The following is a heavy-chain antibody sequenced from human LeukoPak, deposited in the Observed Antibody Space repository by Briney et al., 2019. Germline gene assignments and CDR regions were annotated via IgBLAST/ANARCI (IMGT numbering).Heavy chain of an antibody. D-gene: IGHD1-7*01. CDR1: GGSISRDSHY. Sequence: SETLSLTCTVSGGSISRDSHYWGWIRQPPGKGLEWIGTIYYSGNTYYNPSLKSRVSVSVDTSKNQFSLKLSSVTAADTAAYYCARVYNWNSSGLGAPRDWGRGTLVTVSS. J-gene: IGHJ4*02. V-gene: IGHV4-39*07. CDR2: IYYSGNT. CDR3: ARVYNWNSSGLGAPRD.